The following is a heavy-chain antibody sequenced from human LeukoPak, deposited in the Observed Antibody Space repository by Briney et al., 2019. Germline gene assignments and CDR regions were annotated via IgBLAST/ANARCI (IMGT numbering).Heavy chain of an antibody. V-gene: IGHV3-74*01. Sequence: GGSLRLSCAASGNYWMHWVRQAPGKGLVWVSHINSDGSWTSYADSVKGRFTISRDNAKNTLYLQMNSLRAEDTAVYYCAKGDPYYDILTGYEADAFDIWGQGTMVTVSS. CDR2: INSDGSWT. CDR3: AKGDPYYDILTGYEADAFDI. J-gene: IGHJ3*02. CDR1: GNYW. D-gene: IGHD3-9*01.